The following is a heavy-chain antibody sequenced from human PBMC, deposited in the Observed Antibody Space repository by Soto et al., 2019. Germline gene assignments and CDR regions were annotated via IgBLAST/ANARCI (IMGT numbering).Heavy chain of an antibody. V-gene: IGHV4-34*01. Sequence: SETLSLTCAAYGGSFSGYYWSWIRQPPGKGLEWIGEINHSGSTNYNPSLKSRVTISVDTSKNQFSLKLSSVTAADTAVYYCARGYDSSGYYDGDDAFDIWGQGTMVT. CDR1: GGSFSGYY. CDR2: INHSGST. J-gene: IGHJ3*02. D-gene: IGHD3-22*01. CDR3: ARGYDSSGYYDGDDAFDI.